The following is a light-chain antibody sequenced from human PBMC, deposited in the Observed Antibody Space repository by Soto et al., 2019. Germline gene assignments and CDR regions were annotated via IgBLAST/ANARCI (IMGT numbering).Light chain of an antibody. Sequence: EIVLTQSPDTLSLSPGERATLSCRASQSGSSSYLAWYQQRPGQPPRLLIYGVFTRADDIPDRFSGSGSGTDFTLTISSLQPEDFAVYYCQHYGYPQWTFGQGTRLEIK. CDR1: QSGSSSY. CDR2: GVF. J-gene: IGKJ5*01. V-gene: IGKV3-20*01. CDR3: QHYGYPQWT.